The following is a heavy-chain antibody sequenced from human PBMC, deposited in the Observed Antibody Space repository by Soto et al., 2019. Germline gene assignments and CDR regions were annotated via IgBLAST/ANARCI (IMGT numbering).Heavy chain of an antibody. CDR1: GYSFTNYG. D-gene: IGHD6-19*01. CDR2: ISGFNGNT. J-gene: IGHJ6*03. V-gene: IGHV1-18*01. CDR3: ARDRGVAPPVAGNTHYYYYMDV. Sequence: QDQLVQSRAEVKKPGASVTVSCKASGYSFTNYGITWVRQAPGQGLEWMGWISGFNGNTHYAQKLQGRVTMTTDASTSTAYMELRSLRSDDTAVYYCARDRGVAPPVAGNTHYYYYMDVWGKGTTVTVSS.